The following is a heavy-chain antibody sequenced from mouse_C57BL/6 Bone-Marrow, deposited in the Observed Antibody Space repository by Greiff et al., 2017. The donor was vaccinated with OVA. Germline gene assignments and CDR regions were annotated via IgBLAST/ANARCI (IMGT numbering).Heavy chain of an antibody. Sequence: VLLQQPGAELVMPGASVKLSCKASGYTFTSYWMHWVKQRPGQGLEWIGEIDPSDSSTNYNQKFKGKSTLTVDKSTSTAYMQLNSLTSEDSAVDYCEIYDYDEDWYFDVWGTGTTVTVSS. V-gene: IGHV1-69*01. J-gene: IGHJ1*03. CDR3: EIYDYDEDWYFDV. D-gene: IGHD2-4*01. CDR1: GYTFTSYW. CDR2: IDPSDSST.